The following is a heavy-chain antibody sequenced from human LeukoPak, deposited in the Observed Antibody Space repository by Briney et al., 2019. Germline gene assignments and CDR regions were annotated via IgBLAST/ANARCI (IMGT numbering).Heavy chain of an antibody. CDR1: GYTFTSYD. Sequence: GASVKVSCKASGYTFTSYDINWVRQATGQGLEWMGWMNPNSGNTGYAQKFQGRVTMTRNTSISTAYMELSSLRSEDTAVYYCARMTKKGPLLLGYYYYYMDVWGKGTTVTVSS. CDR2: MNPNSGNT. J-gene: IGHJ6*03. CDR3: ARMTKKGPLLLGYYYYYMDV. V-gene: IGHV1-8*01. D-gene: IGHD3-22*01.